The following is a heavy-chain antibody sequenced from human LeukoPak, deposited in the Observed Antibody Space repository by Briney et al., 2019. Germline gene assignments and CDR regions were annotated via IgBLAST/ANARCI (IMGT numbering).Heavy chain of an antibody. CDR2: ISSSSSYI. V-gene: IGHV3-21*01. CDR1: GFTFSSYS. J-gene: IGHJ4*02. Sequence: GGSLRLSCAASGFTFSSYSMNWVRQAPGKGLEWVSSISSSSSYIYYADSVKGRFTISRDNAKNSLYLQMNSLRAEDTAVYYCAREAVEGWYDILTGQPLIDYWAREPWSPSPQ. D-gene: IGHD3-9*01. CDR3: AREAVEGWYDILTGQPLIDY.